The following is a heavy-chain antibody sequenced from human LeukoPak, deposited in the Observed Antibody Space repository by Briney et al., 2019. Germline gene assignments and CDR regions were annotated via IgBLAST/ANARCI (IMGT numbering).Heavy chain of an antibody. D-gene: IGHD6-13*01. J-gene: IGHJ4*02. CDR3: ARDRIPGIAAAAISPGY. Sequence: SVKVSCKASGGTFSSYAISWVRQAPGQGLEWMGGIIPIFGTANYAQKFQGRVTITADESTSTAYMELSSLRSEDTAVYYCARDRIPGIAAAAISPGYWGQGTLVTVSS. CDR2: IIPIFGTA. CDR1: GGTFSSYA. V-gene: IGHV1-69*13.